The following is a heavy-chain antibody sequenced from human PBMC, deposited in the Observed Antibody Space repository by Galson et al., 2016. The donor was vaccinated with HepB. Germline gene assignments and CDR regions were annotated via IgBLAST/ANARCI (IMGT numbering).Heavy chain of an antibody. CDR1: GFIFSNAY. J-gene: IGHJ4*02. Sequence: SLRLSCAASGFIFSNAYMTWVRQAPGKGLQWVGRIKSKTDGGTTAYAAPVKGRFTISRDDSKDTLYLQMNSLKTEDTAGYYCATGGSSSGRPDNWGQGTLVTVSS. D-gene: IGHD2-15*01. V-gene: IGHV3-15*01. CDR2: IKSKTDGGTT. CDR3: ATGGSSSGRPDN.